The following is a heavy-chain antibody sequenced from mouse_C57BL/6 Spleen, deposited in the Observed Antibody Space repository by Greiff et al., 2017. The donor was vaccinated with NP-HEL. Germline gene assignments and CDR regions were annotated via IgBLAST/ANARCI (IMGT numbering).Heavy chain of an antibody. CDR3: ARGRGDWYFDV. CDR2: ISDGGSYT. V-gene: IGHV5-4*03. Sequence: EVKLMESGGGLVKPGGSLKLSCAASGFTFSSYAMSWVRQTPEKRLEWVATISDGGSYTYYPANVKGRFTISRDNAKNNLYLQMSHLKSEDTAMYYCARGRGDWYFDVWGTGTTVTVSS. J-gene: IGHJ1*03. CDR1: GFTFSSYA.